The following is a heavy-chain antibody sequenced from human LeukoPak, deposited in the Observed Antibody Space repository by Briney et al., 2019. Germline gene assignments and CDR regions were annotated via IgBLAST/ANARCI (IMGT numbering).Heavy chain of an antibody. V-gene: IGHV4-39*07. D-gene: IGHD3-9*01. J-gene: IGHJ4*02. CDR1: GGSISSSSYY. Sequence: SVTLSLTCTVSGGSISSSSYYWGWIRQPPGKGLEWIGSIYYSGSTYYNPSLKSRVTISVDTSKNQFSLKLSSVTAADTAVYYCARAPGRYFDWLLLDYWGQGTLVTVSS. CDR2: IYYSGST. CDR3: ARAPGRYFDWLLLDY.